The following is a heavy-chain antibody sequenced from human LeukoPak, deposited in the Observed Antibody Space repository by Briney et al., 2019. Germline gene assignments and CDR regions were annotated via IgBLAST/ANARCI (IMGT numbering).Heavy chain of an antibody. CDR2: MNHNGNVN. J-gene: IGHJ4*02. D-gene: IGHD5-18*01. CDR1: GFTFSSYW. CDR3: ARVGFNYEAWADDY. V-gene: IGHV3-7*01. Sequence: GGSLRLSCAASGFTFSSYWMNWARQAPGKGLEWVASMNHNGNVNYYVDSVKGRFTISRDNAKNSLYLQMNSLRDEDTAVYYCARVGFNYEAWADDYWGQGTLVTVSS.